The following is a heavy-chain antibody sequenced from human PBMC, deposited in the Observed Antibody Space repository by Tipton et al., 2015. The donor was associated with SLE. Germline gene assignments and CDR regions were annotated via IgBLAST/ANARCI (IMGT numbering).Heavy chain of an antibody. V-gene: IGHV4-31*03. Sequence: TLSLTYTVSGGSISSGGYYWSWIRQHPGKGLEWIGYIDHSGSTDYNPSLKSRVAILVDTSKNQISLNLTSVTAADTAVYYCAGSRWGYCSSVSCFLFDPWGQGTLVTVSS. CDR3: AGSRWGYCSSVSCFLFDP. D-gene: IGHD2-2*01. CDR2: IDHSGST. J-gene: IGHJ5*02. CDR1: GGSISSGGYY.